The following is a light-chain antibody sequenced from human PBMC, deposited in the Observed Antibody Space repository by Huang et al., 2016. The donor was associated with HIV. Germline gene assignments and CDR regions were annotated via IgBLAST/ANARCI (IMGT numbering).Light chain of an antibody. CDR3: QQRISWPPSYT. J-gene: IGKJ2*01. Sequence: EIVLTQSPATLSLSPGDRATLSCRASQSVSSYFAWYQQKPGQAPRLLIYATSNRATGVPARLSGSGSGTDFTLTISSLEPEDFENYYCQQRISWPPSYTFGQGTKVEI. CDR1: QSVSSY. CDR2: ATS. V-gene: IGKV3-11*01.